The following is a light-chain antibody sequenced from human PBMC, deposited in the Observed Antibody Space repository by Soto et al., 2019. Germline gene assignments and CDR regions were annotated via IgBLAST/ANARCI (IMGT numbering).Light chain of an antibody. CDR1: QSVGTY. CDR3: QQYNNWPPIT. CDR2: DAS. Sequence: EIVLTQSPGTLSLSPGERATLSCRASQSVGTYLAWYQQKFGRAPRLLFYDASSRATGIPARFSGSGSGAEFTLTISSLQSEDFAVYYCQQYNNWPPITFGQGTRLEI. J-gene: IGKJ5*01. V-gene: IGKV3D-15*01.